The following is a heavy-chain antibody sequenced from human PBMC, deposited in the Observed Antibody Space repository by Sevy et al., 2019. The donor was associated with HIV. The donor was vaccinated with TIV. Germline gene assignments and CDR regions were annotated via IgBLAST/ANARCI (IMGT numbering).Heavy chain of an antibody. Sequence: GGSLRLSCAASGFTFSAYVMNWVRQGPGKGLEWVSSISSGRYIYYADSVQGRFTISRDNAEDSLYLQMNNLRAEDTAVYYCARDALSGTSAYWGQGTLVTVSS. CDR3: ARDALSGTSAY. D-gene: IGHD1-7*01. V-gene: IGHV3-21*01. CDR1: GFTFSAYV. CDR2: ISSGRYI. J-gene: IGHJ4*02.